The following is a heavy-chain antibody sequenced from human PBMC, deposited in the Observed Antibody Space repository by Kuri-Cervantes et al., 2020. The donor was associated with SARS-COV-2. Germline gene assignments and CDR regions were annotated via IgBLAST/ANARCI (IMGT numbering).Heavy chain of an antibody. D-gene: IGHD6-19*01. J-gene: IGHJ4*02. V-gene: IGHV3-23*01. Sequence: GGSLRLSCAASGFIFSSYAMRWVRQAPGKGLEWVSFFSGSGPNTYYADSVKGRFTISRDNSKNTLYLQMNSLRAEDTAVYYCARGAAVAGTELDYWGQGTLVTVSS. CDR3: ARGAAVAGTELDY. CDR1: GFIFSSYA. CDR2: FSGSGPNT.